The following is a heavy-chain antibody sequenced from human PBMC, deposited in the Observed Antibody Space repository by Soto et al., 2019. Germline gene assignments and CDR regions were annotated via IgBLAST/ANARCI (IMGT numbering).Heavy chain of an antibody. J-gene: IGHJ3*02. D-gene: IGHD2-15*01. CDR1: GFTFSNAW. Sequence: GGSLRLSCAASGFTFSNAWMNWVRQAPGKGLEWVGRIKSKTDGGTTDYAAPVKGRFTISRDDSKNTLYLQMNSLKTEDTAVYYCTTTYCIFGSCYSARDAFDIWGQGTMVPVSS. V-gene: IGHV3-15*07. CDR2: IKSKTDGGTT. CDR3: TTTYCIFGSCYSARDAFDI.